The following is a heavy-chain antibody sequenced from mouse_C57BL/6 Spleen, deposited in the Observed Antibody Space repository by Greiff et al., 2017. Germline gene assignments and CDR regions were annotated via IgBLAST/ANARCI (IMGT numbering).Heavy chain of an antibody. CDR3: ARDVSTTVGATGFDV. Sequence: VKLLQSGAGLVKPGASVKISCKASGYAFSSYWMNWVHQTPGKGLEWIGQICHGDGGTNYNGKVKGESTLSADKASSTAYMQVSSLTSEDSAVYFCARDVSTTVGATGFDVWGTGTTVTVSS. CDR1: GYAFSSYW. CDR2: ICHGDGGT. J-gene: IGHJ1*03. D-gene: IGHD1-1*01. V-gene: IGHV1-80*01.